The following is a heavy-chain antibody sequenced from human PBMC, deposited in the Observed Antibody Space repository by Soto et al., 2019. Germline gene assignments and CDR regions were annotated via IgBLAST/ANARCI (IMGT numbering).Heavy chain of an antibody. J-gene: IGHJ5*02. D-gene: IGHD6-19*01. CDR1: GGSFSGYY. CDR2: INHSGST. CDR3: ARRPGIAVAGTGSWFDP. Sequence: QVQLQQWGAGLLKPSETLSLTCAVYGGSFSGYYWSWIRQPPGKGLEWIGEINHSGSTNYNPSLKSRVTRSVDTAKNQFSLKLSSVDAADTAVYYCARRPGIAVAGTGSWFDPWGQGTLVTVSS. V-gene: IGHV4-34*01.